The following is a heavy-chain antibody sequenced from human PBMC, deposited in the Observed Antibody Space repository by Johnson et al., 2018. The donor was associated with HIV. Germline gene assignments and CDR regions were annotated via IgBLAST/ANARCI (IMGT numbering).Heavy chain of an antibody. V-gene: IGHV3-15*01. J-gene: IGHJ3*02. D-gene: IGHD3-16*02. CDR1: GFTFSNVW. CDR2: IKRKIEGEKT. Sequence: EVQLVESGGGLVKPGGSLRLSCAASGFTFSNVWMTWVRQAPGKGLEWVGRIKRKIEGEKTDYAAPVKGRFTISRDDSKNTLYLQMNSLTTEDTAVYYCTTAIVIDAFDIWGQGTMVTVSS. CDR3: TTAIVIDAFDI.